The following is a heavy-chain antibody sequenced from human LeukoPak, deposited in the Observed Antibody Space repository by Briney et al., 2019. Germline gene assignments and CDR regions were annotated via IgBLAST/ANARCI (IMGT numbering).Heavy chain of an antibody. CDR3: ARGARAGYNLEPFDY. CDR1: GGSISSGDYY. CDR2: IYYSGST. D-gene: IGHD5-24*01. J-gene: IGHJ4*02. Sequence: SQTLSLTCTVSGGSISSGDYYWNWIRQPPGKGLEWIGYIYYSGSTKYNPSLKSRVTISVDTSKNQFSLKLSSVTAADTAVYYCARGARAGYNLEPFDYWGQGTLVTVSS. V-gene: IGHV4-30-4*01.